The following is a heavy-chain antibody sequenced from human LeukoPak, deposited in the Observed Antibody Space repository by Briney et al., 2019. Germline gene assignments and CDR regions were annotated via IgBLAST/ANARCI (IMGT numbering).Heavy chain of an antibody. J-gene: IGHJ4*02. CDR2: RYYSGST. Sequence: SETLSLTCTVSVDSISTYYWSCIRQPPGTELEWIGYRYYSGSTNYNPSLKSRVTISLDAPKNQFSLRLNSVTAADTAVYYCARGVAGYGPYDYWGQGTLVTVSS. V-gene: IGHV4-59*01. CDR1: VDSISTYY. D-gene: IGHD5-12*01. CDR3: ARGVAGYGPYDY.